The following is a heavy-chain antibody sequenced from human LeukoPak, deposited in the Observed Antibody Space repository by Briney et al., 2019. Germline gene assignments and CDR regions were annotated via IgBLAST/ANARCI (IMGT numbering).Heavy chain of an antibody. CDR1: GFTFSTYW. D-gene: IGHD5-18*01. CDR2: IKQDGSEK. J-gene: IGHJ4*02. V-gene: IGHV3-7*01. Sequence: GGSLRLSCAASGFTFSTYWMSWVRQAPGKGLEWVAKIKQDGSEKFYVDSVKGRFTISRGNDKNSLYLQVNSLRAEDTAVYYCARDRGYSYGTYYFDYWGQGTLVTVSS. CDR3: ARDRGYSYGTYYFDY.